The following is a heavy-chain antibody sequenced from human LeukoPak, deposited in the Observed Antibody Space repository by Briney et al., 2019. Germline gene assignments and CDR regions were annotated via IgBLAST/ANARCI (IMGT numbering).Heavy chain of an antibody. Sequence: ATVKISCKASGYTFTDYYMHWVQQAPGKGLEWMGRVDPEDGETIYAEKFQGRVTITADTSTDTAYMELSSLRSKDTAVYYCATDIFGELRFDYWGQGTLVTVSS. D-gene: IGHD3-10*02. CDR2: VDPEDGET. CDR3: ATDIFGELRFDY. V-gene: IGHV1-69-2*01. J-gene: IGHJ4*02. CDR1: GYTFTDYY.